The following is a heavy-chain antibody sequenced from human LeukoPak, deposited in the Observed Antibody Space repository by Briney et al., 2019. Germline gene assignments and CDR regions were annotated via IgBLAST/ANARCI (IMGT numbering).Heavy chain of an antibody. Sequence: TGGSLRLSCAASGFTFSTYAMSWVRQAPARGLEWVSRISTSGGSTYYADSVKGRFTISRDNSKNTLYLQMNSLRAEDTAVYYCAKRITGYSYGFDYWGQGTLVTVSS. CDR1: GFTFSTYA. V-gene: IGHV3-23*01. CDR2: ISTSGGST. D-gene: IGHD5-18*01. CDR3: AKRITGYSYGFDY. J-gene: IGHJ4*02.